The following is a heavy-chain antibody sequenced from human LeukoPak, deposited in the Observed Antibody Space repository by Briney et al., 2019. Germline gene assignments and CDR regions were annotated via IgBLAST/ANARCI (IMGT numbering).Heavy chain of an antibody. Sequence: SETLSLTCAVYGGSFSGYYWSWIRQPPGKGLEWIGEINHSGSTNYNPSLKSRVTISVDTSKNQFSLKLSSVTAADTAVYYCARHGYWPVYYYYGMDVWGQGTTVTVSS. CDR1: GGSFSGYY. D-gene: IGHD2-2*03. V-gene: IGHV4-34*01. CDR3: ARHGYWPVYYYYGMDV. CDR2: INHSGST. J-gene: IGHJ6*02.